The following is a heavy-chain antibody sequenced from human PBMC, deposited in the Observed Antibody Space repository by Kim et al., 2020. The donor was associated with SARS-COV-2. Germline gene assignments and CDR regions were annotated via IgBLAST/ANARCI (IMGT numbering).Heavy chain of an antibody. CDR1: GCTYASYY. Sequence: GGSLRLSCAASGCTYASYYMQWVRQVPVKGLEWVSRINSDGTSLSYVDSVKGRFSISRDNAKDILYLQMNSLRAEDTSIFFCVREGGGYYIDYWGQGTLVTVSS. J-gene: IGHJ4*02. D-gene: IGHD3-22*01. V-gene: IGHV3-74*01. CDR2: INSDGTSL. CDR3: VREGGGYYIDY.